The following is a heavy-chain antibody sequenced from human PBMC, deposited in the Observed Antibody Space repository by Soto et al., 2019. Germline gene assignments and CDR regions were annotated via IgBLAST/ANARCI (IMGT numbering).Heavy chain of an antibody. J-gene: IGHJ6*02. V-gene: IGHV1-69*01. CDR3: AVAMVREILIFESSGMHV. CDR1: GGSFNNYA. D-gene: IGHD3-10*01. CDR2: IIPNFDTP. Sequence: QVHLVQSGAEVKKPGSAVKVSCKTSGGSFNNYAVSWVRQAPGQGLEWVGGIIPNFDTPNYAQKFQDRFTIIADESTSTVYMELRSLRSNDTAVYYCAVAMVREILIFESSGMHVWGQGTTVIVSS.